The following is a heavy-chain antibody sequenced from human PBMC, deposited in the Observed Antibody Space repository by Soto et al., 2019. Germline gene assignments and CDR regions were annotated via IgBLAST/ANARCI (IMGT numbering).Heavy chain of an antibody. CDR2: INHSGST. J-gene: IGHJ6*02. CDR1: GGSFSGYY. V-gene: IGHV4-34*01. Sequence: SETLSLTCAVYGGSFSGYYWSWIRQPPGKGLEWIGEINHSGSTNYNPSLKSRVTISVDTSKNQFSLKLSSVTAADTAVYYCARVWETITIFGVLRYYPSGMDVCGQGTTVTAS. D-gene: IGHD3-3*02. CDR3: ARVWETITIFGVLRYYPSGMDV.